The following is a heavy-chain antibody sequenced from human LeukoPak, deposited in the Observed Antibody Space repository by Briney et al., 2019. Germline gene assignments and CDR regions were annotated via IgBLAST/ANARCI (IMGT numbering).Heavy chain of an antibody. CDR2: ISWNSGSI. Sequence: GRSLRLSCAASGFTFDDYAMHWVRQAPGKGLEWVSGISWNSGSIGYADSVKGRFTISRDNAKNSLYLQMNSLRAEDTAVYYCARSYGGNSGMDYWGQGTLVTVSS. D-gene: IGHD4-23*01. J-gene: IGHJ4*02. CDR1: GFTFDDYA. V-gene: IGHV3-9*01. CDR3: ARSYGGNSGMDY.